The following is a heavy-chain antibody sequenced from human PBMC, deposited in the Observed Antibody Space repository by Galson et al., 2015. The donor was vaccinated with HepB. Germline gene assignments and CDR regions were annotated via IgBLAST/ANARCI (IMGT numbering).Heavy chain of an antibody. D-gene: IGHD6-19*01. V-gene: IGHV3-23*01. CDR1: GITFSNYA. CDR2: ISGSENTT. J-gene: IGHJ4*02. Sequence: GSLRLSCAASGITFSNYAMSWVRQAPGKGLEWVSAISGSENTTNYADSVKGRFTISRDNSQNTLYLQMNSLRVEDTAVYYCAKFISGWYVPFDYWGQGTLVSVSS. CDR3: AKFISGWYVPFDY.